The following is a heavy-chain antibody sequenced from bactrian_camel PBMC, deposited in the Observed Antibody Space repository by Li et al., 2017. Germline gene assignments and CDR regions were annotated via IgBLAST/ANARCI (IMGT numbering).Heavy chain of an antibody. V-gene: IGHV3S1*01. D-gene: IGHD7*01. CDR3: AADSVADCKVPIGGF. CDR2: IRADGSTT. Sequence: HVQLVESGGGSVQPGGSMRLSCEFSEYTRSTYCMAWFRQVPDFECEWISTIRADGSTTYADSVKGRFTISQNNAKNLFFLQMNSLKPEDTAMYYCAADSVADCKVPIGGFWGQGTQVTVS. CDR1: EYTRSTYC. J-gene: IGHJ6*01.